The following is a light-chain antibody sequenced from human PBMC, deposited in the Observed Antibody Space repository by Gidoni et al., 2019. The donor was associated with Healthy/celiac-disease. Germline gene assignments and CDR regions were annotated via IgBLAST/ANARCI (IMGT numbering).Light chain of an antibody. CDR2: GAS. CDR3: QQYNNWPPT. J-gene: IGKJ1*01. CDR1: QSVSSN. V-gene: IGKV3-15*01. Sequence: EIVMTQSPATLSVSPGARATLSCRASQSVSSNLAWYQQKPGQAPRLLIYGASTRATGIPARFSGSGSGTEFTLPISSLQSEDFAVYYCQQYNNWPPTFXXXTKVEIK.